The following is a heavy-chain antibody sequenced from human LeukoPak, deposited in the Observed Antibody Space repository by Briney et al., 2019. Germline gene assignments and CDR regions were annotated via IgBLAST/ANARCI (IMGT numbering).Heavy chain of an antibody. J-gene: IGHJ4*02. Sequence: GGSLRLSCAASGFTFSTYAMSWVRQAPGKGLEWVSSFSGSGGNTYYADSVKGRFTISRDNSKNTLYLQMNSLRAEDTAVYFCATPPTVTRNYWGQGILVTVSS. CDR3: ATPPTVTRNY. CDR2: FSGSGGNT. V-gene: IGHV3-23*01. CDR1: GFTFSTYA. D-gene: IGHD4-17*01.